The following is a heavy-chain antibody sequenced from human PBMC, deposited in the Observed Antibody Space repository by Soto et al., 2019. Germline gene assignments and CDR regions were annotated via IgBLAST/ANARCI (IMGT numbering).Heavy chain of an antibody. J-gene: IGHJ6*03. V-gene: IGHV3-30*18. D-gene: IGHD2-15*01. CDR1: GFTFSSYG. CDR3: AKVSKCSGGSCYQSQYYYSYYYMDV. CDR2: ISYDGSNK. Sequence: QVQLVESGGGVVQPGRSLRLSCAASGFTFSSYGMHWVRQAPGKGLEWVAVISYDGSNKYYADSVKGRFTISRDNSKNTLYLQRNSLRAEDTAVYYCAKVSKCSGGSCYQSQYYYSYYYMDVWGKGTTVTVSS.